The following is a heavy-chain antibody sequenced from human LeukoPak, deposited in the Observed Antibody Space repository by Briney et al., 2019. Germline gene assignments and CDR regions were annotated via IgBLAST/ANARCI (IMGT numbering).Heavy chain of an antibody. CDR2: INPSGGST. V-gene: IGHV1-46*01. CDR1: GYTFTSYY. Sequence: ASVKVSYKASGYTFTSYYMHWVRQAPGQGLEWMGIINPSGGSTSYAQKFQGRVTMTRDTSTSTVYMELNSLRAEDTAVYYCARAGYCSSTSCSYYFDYWGQGTLVTVSS. D-gene: IGHD2-2*01. CDR3: ARAGYCSSTSCSYYFDY. J-gene: IGHJ4*02.